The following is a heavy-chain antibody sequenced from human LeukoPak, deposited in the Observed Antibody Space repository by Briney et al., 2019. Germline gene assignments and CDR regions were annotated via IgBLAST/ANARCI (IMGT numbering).Heavy chain of an antibody. J-gene: IGHJ6*02. V-gene: IGHV4-59*01. D-gene: IGHD6-19*01. CDR2: IYYSGST. CDR3: ARDLNPYSGHSSGWALQYYYYGMDV. Sequence: PSETLSLTCTVSGGSISSYYWSWIRQPPGKGLEWIGYIYYSGSTNYNPSLKSRVTISVDTSKNQFSLKLSSVTAADTAVYYCARDLNPYSGHSSGWALQYYYYGMDVWGQGTTVTVSS. CDR1: GGSISSYY.